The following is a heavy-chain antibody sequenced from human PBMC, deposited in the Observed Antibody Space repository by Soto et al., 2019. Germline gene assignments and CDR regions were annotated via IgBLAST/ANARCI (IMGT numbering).Heavy chain of an antibody. CDR1: GYTFTGYY. D-gene: IGHD1-26*01. J-gene: IGHJ4*02. CDR3: ARETGELLYNFDY. Sequence: ASVKVSCKASGYTFTGYYMHWVRQAPGQGLEWMGWINPNSGGTNYAQKFQGWVTMTRDTSISTAYMELSRLRSDDTDVYYRARETGELLYNFDYWGQGTLVTVSS. CDR2: INPNSGGT. V-gene: IGHV1-2*04.